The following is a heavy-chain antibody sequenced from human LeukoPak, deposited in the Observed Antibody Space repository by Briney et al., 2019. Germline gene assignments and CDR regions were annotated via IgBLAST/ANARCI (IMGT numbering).Heavy chain of an antibody. Sequence: GGSLRLSCAASGFTFSTYWMSWVRQAPGKGLEWVANIKQDGSESHYVDSVKGRFTISRDNSKNTLYLQMNSLRAEDTAVYYCAKKKLGYAFDIWGQGTMVTVSS. V-gene: IGHV3-7*03. D-gene: IGHD7-27*01. J-gene: IGHJ3*02. CDR3: AKKKLGYAFDI. CDR1: GFTFSTYW. CDR2: IKQDGSES.